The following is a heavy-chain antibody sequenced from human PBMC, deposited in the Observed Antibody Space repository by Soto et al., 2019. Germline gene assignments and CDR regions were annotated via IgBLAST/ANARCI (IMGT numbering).Heavy chain of an antibody. J-gene: IGHJ4*02. CDR3: ARARVYAKGPLDF. CDR2: ISSSSDYI. Sequence: LSLSCAASGFTFTSYTMNWVRQAPGKGLEWVASISSSSDYIYYADSMKGRVTISRDNAKNSLFLDINSLTGEDTAVYYCARARVYAKGPLDFWGQGTLVTAPQ. D-gene: IGHD6-13*01. V-gene: IGHV3-21*06. CDR1: GFTFTSYT.